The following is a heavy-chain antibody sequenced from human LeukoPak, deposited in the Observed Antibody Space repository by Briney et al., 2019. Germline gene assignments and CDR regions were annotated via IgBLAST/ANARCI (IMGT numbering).Heavy chain of an antibody. CDR2: ISSSSSYI. V-gene: IGHV3-21*01. CDR1: GFTFSSYG. Sequence: PGGSLRLSCAASGFTFSSYGMNWVRQAPGKGLEWVSSISSSSSYIYYADSVKGRFTISRDNAKNSLYLQMNSLRAEDTAVYYCARERSENYYDSSGYYLYYFDYWGQGTLVTVSS. J-gene: IGHJ4*02. CDR3: ARERSENYYDSSGYYLYYFDY. D-gene: IGHD3-22*01.